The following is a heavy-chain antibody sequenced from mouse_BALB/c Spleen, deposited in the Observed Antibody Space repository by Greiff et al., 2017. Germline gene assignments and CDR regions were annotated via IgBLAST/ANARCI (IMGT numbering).Heavy chain of an antibody. CDR3: ARGRRMDAMDY. CDR1: GFTFSDYY. J-gene: IGHJ4*01. V-gene: IGHV5-4*02. Sequence: EVKLVESGGGLVKPGGSLKLSCAASGFTFSDYYMYWVRQTPEKRLEWVATISDGGSYTYYPDSVKGRFTISRDNAKNNLYLQMSSLKSEDTAMYYCARGRRMDAMDYWGQGTSVTVSS. CDR2: ISDGGSYT.